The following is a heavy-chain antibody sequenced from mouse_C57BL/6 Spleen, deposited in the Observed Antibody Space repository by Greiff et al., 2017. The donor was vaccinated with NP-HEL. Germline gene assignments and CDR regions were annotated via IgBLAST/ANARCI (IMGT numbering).Heavy chain of an antibody. J-gene: IGHJ4*01. CDR2: INPSSGYT. D-gene: IGHD1-1*01. CDR1: GYTFTSYW. CDR3: ARSTTVVPYAMDY. Sequence: QVQLQQSGAELAKPGASVKLSCKASGYTFTSYWMHWVKQRPGQGLEWIGYINPSSGYTKYNQKFKDKATLTADKSSSTAYMQLSSLTCEDSAVYYCARSTTVVPYAMDYWGQGTSVTVSS. V-gene: IGHV1-7*01.